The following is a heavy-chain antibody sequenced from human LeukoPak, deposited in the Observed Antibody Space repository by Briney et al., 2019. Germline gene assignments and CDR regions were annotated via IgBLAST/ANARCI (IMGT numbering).Heavy chain of an antibody. CDR1: GDSVSSSTAA. D-gene: IGHD1-1*01. Sequence: SQTLSLTCAISGDSVSSSTAAWSWIRQSPSRGLEWLGRTYYRSKWYNDYAVSVKSRITINPDTSKNQFSLQLNSMTPEDAAVYYCAREGSEGYLFDYWGQGTLVTVSS. CDR2: TYYRSKWYN. J-gene: IGHJ4*02. CDR3: AREGSEGYLFDY. V-gene: IGHV6-1*01.